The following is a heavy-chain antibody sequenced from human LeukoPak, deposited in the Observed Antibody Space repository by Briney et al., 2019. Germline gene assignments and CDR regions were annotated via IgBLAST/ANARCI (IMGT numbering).Heavy chain of an antibody. CDR1: GGSISSGDYY. J-gene: IGHJ2*01. Sequence: PSETLSLACTVSGGSISSGDYYWSWIRQPPGKGLEWIGYIYYSGSTNYNPSLKSRVTISVDTSKNQFSLKLGSVTAADTAVYYCASQDYGGNPDWYFDLWGRGTLVTVSS. D-gene: IGHD4-23*01. V-gene: IGHV4-30-4*02. CDR3: ASQDYGGNPDWYFDL. CDR2: IYYSGST.